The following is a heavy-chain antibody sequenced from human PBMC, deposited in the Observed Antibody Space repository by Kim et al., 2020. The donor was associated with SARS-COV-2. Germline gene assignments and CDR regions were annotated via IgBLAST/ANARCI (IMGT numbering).Heavy chain of an antibody. J-gene: IGHJ4*02. CDR2: ISAYNGHK. CDR1: GYKFNTNG. CDR3: ARDDGSGSYRFNY. Sequence: ASVKVSCQASGYKFNTNGFSWVRQAPGQGLEWMGWISAYNGHKNYAERFQDRVTMTTDTSTTTAHMELRSLRSDDTAIYYCARDDGSGSYRFNYWGQGTLVIVSS. V-gene: IGHV1-18*01. D-gene: IGHD3-10*01.